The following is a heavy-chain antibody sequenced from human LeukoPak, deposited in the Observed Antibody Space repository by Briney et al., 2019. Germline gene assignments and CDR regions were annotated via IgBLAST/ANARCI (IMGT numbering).Heavy chain of an antibody. CDR3: ATDSRSVSSGYAN. J-gene: IGHJ4*02. CDR2: FDPEDGET. D-gene: IGHD3-22*01. CDR1: GYTLTELS. Sequence: ASVKVSCKVSGYTLTELSMHWVRQAPGKGREWMGGFDPEDGETIYAQKFQGRVTMTEDTSPDTAYMEVSSLRSEDTAVYYCATDSRSVSSGYANWGQGTLVTVSS. V-gene: IGHV1-24*01.